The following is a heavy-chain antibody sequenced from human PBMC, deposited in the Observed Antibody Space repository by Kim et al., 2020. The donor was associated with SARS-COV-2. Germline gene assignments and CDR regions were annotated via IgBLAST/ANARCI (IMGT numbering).Heavy chain of an antibody. V-gene: IGHV4-59*01. Sequence: SETLSLTCTVSGGSISSSYWSWIRQPPGKGLEWSGDSYYSGSTNYNPSLKSRVTISVDTSKNQFSLKLSSVPAADTAVYYCARDTHSSSWPNSFYYYGMDVWGQGTPGAASS. CDR3: ARDTHSSSWPNSFYYYGMDV. D-gene: IGHD6-13*01. CDR2: SYYSGST. CDR1: GGSISSSY. J-gene: IGHJ6*02.